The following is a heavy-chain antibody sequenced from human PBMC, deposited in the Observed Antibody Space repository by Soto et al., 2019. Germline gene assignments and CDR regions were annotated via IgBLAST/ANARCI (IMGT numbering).Heavy chain of an antibody. Sequence: QVQLVQSGAEVKKPGASVKVSCKASGYTFTSYGIIWVRQAPGQGLEWMGWISAYNGNTNYAQKLQGRVTRTTDTSTSTDYMERRSLRTDDTAVYYCARPGYYDSSGYKRGNAFDIWGQGTMVTVSS. D-gene: IGHD3-22*01. CDR3: ARPGYYDSSGYKRGNAFDI. V-gene: IGHV1-18*01. CDR1: GYTFTSYG. CDR2: ISAYNGNT. J-gene: IGHJ3*02.